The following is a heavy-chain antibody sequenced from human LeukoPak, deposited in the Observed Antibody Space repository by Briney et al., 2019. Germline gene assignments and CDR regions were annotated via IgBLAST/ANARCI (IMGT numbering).Heavy chain of an antibody. Sequence: PSETLSLTCTVSGYSISNGYYWGWIRQPPGKGLEWVGSISHRGSTYYNPSLKSRVTISVDTSKNQFSLKLSSVTAADTAVYYCAREISAAAGLDYWGQGTLVTVSS. CDR2: ISHRGST. D-gene: IGHD6-13*01. J-gene: IGHJ4*02. CDR3: AREISAAAGLDY. V-gene: IGHV4-38-2*02. CDR1: GYSISNGYY.